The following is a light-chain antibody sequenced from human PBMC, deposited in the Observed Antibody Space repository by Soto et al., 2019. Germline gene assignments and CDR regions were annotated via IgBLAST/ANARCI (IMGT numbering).Light chain of an antibody. CDR3: SSYTTSSTQV. J-gene: IGLJ1*01. Sequence: HSALTQPASVSGSPGQSITISCTGTSSDVGFDNYVSWYQQHPGKAPKLMIYEVSNRPSGVSNRFSGSKSGNTASLTISGLQTEDEADYYCSSYTTSSTQVFGTGTKLTVL. V-gene: IGLV2-14*01. CDR1: SSDVGFDNY. CDR2: EVS.